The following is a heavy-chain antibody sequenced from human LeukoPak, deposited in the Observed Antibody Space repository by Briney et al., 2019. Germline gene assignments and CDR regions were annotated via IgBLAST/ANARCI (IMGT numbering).Heavy chain of an antibody. D-gene: IGHD3-10*01. CDR1: GFTFSGCE. V-gene: IGHV3-48*03. Sequence: GGSLRLSCAISGFTFSGCELTWVRQAPGKGLEWISYISRSGNTIYYADSVKGRFTTSRDNAKNSLYLQMNSLRDEDTAVYYCARVATMVRVPLDALDIWGQGTMVSVSS. J-gene: IGHJ3*02. CDR3: ARVATMVRVPLDALDI. CDR2: ISRSGNTI.